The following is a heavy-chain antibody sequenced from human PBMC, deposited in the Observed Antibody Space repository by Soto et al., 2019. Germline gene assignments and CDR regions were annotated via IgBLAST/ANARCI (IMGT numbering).Heavy chain of an antibody. J-gene: IGHJ2*01. D-gene: IGHD6-25*01. V-gene: IGHV3-33*01. CDR2: IWYDGSNK. CDR1: GFTFSSYG. Sequence: QVQLVESGGGVVQPGRSLRLSCAASGFTFSSYGMHWVRQAPGKGLEWVAVIWYDGSNKYYADSVKGRFTISRDNSKNTLYLQMNILRAEDTAVYYCARKQRILLGYFDLWGRGTLVTVSS. CDR3: ARKQRILLGYFDL.